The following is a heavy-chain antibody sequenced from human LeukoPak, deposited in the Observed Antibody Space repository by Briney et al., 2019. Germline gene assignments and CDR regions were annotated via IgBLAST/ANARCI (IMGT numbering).Heavy chain of an antibody. V-gene: IGHV3-23*01. D-gene: IGHD5-18*01. CDR2: ISGSGGST. J-gene: IGHJ4*02. Sequence: PGGSLRLSCAASGFTFSSYAMSWVRQAPGKGLEWVSAISGSGGSTYYADSVKGRFTISRDNSKNALYLQMNSLRAEDTAVYYCAKGYVDTALTTSGYFDYWGQGTLVTVSS. CDR1: GFTFSSYA. CDR3: AKGYVDTALTTSGYFDY.